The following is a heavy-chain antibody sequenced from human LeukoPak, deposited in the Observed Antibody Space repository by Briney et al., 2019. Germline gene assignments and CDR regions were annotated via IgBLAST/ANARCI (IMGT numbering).Heavy chain of an antibody. CDR2: IYYSGST. CDR1: GGSISSGGYY. Sequence: PSQTLSLTCTVSGGSISSGGYYWSWIRQHPGKGLEWIGYIYYSGSTYYNPSLKSRVTISVDTSKNQFSLKLSSVTAADTAVYYCARDYYDSSGYQLLGYWGQGTLVTVSS. V-gene: IGHV4-31*03. J-gene: IGHJ4*02. D-gene: IGHD3-22*01. CDR3: ARDYYDSSGYQLLGY.